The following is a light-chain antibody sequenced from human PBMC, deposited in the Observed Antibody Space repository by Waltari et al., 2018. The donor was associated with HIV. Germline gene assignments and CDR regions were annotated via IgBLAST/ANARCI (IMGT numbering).Light chain of an antibody. V-gene: IGKV2-28*01. CDR1: QTLLYSDGYKY. CDR2: KTS. Sequence: TQSPLSLPVTPGESASISCRSSQTLLYSDGYKYLDWYQQKPGQSPRLLIYKTSNRASGVSDRFSGSASGTDFTLRISRVEAEDVGVYYCMQALQAYSFGQGTKLEIK. J-gene: IGKJ2*01. CDR3: MQALQAYS.